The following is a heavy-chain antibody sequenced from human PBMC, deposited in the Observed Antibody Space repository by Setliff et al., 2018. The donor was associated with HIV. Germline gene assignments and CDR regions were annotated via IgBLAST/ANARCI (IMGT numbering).Heavy chain of an antibody. CDR1: GGTFSSYA. V-gene: IGHV1-69*13. CDR3: ARVYDSGSDHYYNMDV. CDR2: IIPIFGTA. Sequence: SVKVSCKASGGTFSSYAISWVRQAPGQGLEWMGGIIPIFGTANYAQKFHGRVTITVDEVTSTGYMELSSLRSEDTAVYYCARVYDSGSDHYYNMDVWGRGTTVTVSS. D-gene: IGHD3-10*01. J-gene: IGHJ6*03.